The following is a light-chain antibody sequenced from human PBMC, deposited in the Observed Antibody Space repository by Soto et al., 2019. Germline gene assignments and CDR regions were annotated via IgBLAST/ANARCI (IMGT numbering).Light chain of an antibody. CDR1: ESVTSSS. CDR3: QQYLRSPST. J-gene: IGKJ2*01. V-gene: IGKV3-20*01. Sequence: EIVLTQSPGTLSLSPGERATLSCRASESVTSSSLAWYQQKLGQAPRLLMYGVPIRATGIPDRFRGSGSGTDFTLTVSRLEPEDFAVYYCQQYLRSPSTFGQGTKVEIK. CDR2: GVP.